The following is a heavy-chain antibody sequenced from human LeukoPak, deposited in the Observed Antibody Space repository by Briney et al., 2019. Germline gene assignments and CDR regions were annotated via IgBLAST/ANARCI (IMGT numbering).Heavy chain of an antibody. CDR1: GSLFTSYW. V-gene: IGHV5-10-1*01. J-gene: IGHJ4*02. CDR2: IVASDSYT. D-gene: IGHD2-2*01. CDR3: ARHEGDIVVVPAALTFDY. Sequence: GASLEISWKCAGSLFTSYWISWVRQLPGKGLEWMRRIVASDSYTNYSPSFQGHVTTSAAKSISTSYLQCSSLKASDTAMYYCARHEGDIVVVPAALTFDYWGQGTLVSVSS.